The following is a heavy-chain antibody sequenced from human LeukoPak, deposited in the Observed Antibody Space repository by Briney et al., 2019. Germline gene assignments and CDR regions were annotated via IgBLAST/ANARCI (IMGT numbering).Heavy chain of an antibody. D-gene: IGHD2-2*01. J-gene: IGHJ4*02. V-gene: IGHV1-2*02. CDR2: INPNSGGT. CDR1: GYTFTGYY. Sequence: ASVKVSCKASGYTFTGYYMHWVRQAPGQGLEWMGWINPNSGGTNYAQKFQGRVTMTRDTSISTAYMELSRLRSDDTAVYYCARVICSSTSCYYRLGYWGQGTLGTVSS. CDR3: ARVICSSTSCYYRLGY.